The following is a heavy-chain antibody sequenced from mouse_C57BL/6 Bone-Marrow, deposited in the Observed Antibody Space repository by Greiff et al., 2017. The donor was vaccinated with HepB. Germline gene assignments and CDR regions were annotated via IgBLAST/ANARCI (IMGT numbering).Heavy chain of an antibody. CDR1: GFTFSDFY. CDR3: ARDADSNWAMDY. D-gene: IGHD2-5*01. V-gene: IGHV7-1*01. J-gene: IGHJ4*01. Sequence: EVKLQESGGGLVQSGRSLRLSCATSGFTFSDFYMEWVRQAPGKGLEWIAASRNKANDYTTEYSASVKGRFIVSRDTSQSILYLQMNALRAEDTAIYYCARDADSNWAMDYWGQGTSVTVSS. CDR2: SRNKANDYTT.